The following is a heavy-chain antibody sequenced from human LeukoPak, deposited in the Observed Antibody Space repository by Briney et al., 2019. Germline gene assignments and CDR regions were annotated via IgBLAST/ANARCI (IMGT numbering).Heavy chain of an antibody. V-gene: IGHV1-69*05. D-gene: IGHD3-22*01. J-gene: IGHJ4*02. Sequence: SLKVSCKASGGTFTSYAISWVRQAPGQGLEWMGGIIPIFGTANYAQKFQGRVTITTDESTSTAYMEVSSLRSEDTAVYYCARRVASSGTPLGYWGQGTLVTVSS. CDR1: GGTFTSYA. CDR2: IIPIFGTA. CDR3: ARRVASSGTPLGY.